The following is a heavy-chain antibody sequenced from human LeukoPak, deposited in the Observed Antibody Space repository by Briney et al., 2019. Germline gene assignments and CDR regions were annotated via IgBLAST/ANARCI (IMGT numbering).Heavy chain of an antibody. CDR1: GYTLTELS. CDR3: ATLWFGELFPIMDV. D-gene: IGHD3-10*01. CDR2: FDPEDGET. J-gene: IGHJ6*04. Sequence: ASVKVSCKVSGYTLTELSMHWVRQAPGKGLERMGGFDPEDGETIYAQKFQGGVTMTEDTSTDTAYMELSSLRSEDTAVYYCATLWFGELFPIMDVWGKGTTVTVSS. V-gene: IGHV1-24*01.